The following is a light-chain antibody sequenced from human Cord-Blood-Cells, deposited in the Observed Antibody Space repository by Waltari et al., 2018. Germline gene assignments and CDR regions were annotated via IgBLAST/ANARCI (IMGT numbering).Light chain of an antibody. J-gene: IGLJ1*01. V-gene: IGLV2-23*01. CDR3: CSYAGSGTNYV. Sequence: QSALTQPASVSGSPGQSITISCPGTKSDVGSDNLVSWYQQHPGKAPKLMIYEGSKRPSGVSNRFSGSKSGNTASLTISGLQAEDEADYYCCSYAGSGTNYVFGTGTKVTVL. CDR1: KSDVGSDNL. CDR2: EGS.